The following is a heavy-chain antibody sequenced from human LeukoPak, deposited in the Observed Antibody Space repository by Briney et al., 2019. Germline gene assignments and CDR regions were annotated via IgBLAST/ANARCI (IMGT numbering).Heavy chain of an antibody. J-gene: IGHJ3*02. Sequence: GGSLRLSCAASGFTFNDYYMNWVRQAPGKELAWLAYISSSGGTIYYADSVKGRFTISRDNAKNSLFLQMNSLRVEDTAMYYCARAGAGTYCSSTRCYGSGDALDIWGHGTMVTVSS. CDR2: ISSSGGTI. CDR3: ARAGAGTYCSSTRCYGSGDALDI. V-gene: IGHV3-11*04. CDR1: GFTFNDYY. D-gene: IGHD2-2*01.